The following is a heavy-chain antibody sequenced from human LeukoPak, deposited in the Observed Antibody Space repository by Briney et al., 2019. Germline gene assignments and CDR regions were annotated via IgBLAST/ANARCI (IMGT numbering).Heavy chain of an antibody. D-gene: IGHD6-19*01. CDR3: ARDLGCSSGWYCNY. J-gene: IGHJ4*02. CDR1: GGTFSSYA. V-gene: IGHV1-69*13. Sequence: SVKVSCKASGGTFSSYAIGWVGQAPGQGLEWMGGIIPMFGTANYAQKFQGGVTITADESTSTAYMELSSLRSEDTAVYYCARDLGCSSGWYCNYWGQGTLVTVSS. CDR2: IIPMFGTA.